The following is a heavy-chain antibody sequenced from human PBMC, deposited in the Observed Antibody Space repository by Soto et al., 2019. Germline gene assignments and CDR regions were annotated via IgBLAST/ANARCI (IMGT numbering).Heavy chain of an antibody. CDR1: GFTFSSYA. D-gene: IGHD2-2*02. CDR3: AKDQYQPLLYPLPNWFDP. CDR2: ISGSGGST. V-gene: IGHV3-23*01. Sequence: EVQLLESGGGLVQPGGSLRLSCAASGFTFSSYAMSWVRQAPGKGLEWVSAISGSGGSTYYADSVKGRFTISRDNSKNTLYLQMNSLRAEDTAVYYCAKDQYQPLLYPLPNWFDPWGQGTLVTVSS. J-gene: IGHJ5*02.